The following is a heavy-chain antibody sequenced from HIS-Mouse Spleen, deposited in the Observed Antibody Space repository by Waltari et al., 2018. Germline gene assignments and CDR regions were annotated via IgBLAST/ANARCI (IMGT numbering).Heavy chain of an antibody. CDR3: AREIPYSSSWYDWYFDL. CDR1: GGSIRRSSYY. Sequence: QLQLQESGPGLVKPSETLSLTCTVPGGSIRRSSYYWGWIRPPPGKGLEWIGSIYYSGSTYYNPSLKSRVTISVDTSKNQFSLKLSSVTAADTAVYYCAREIPYSSSWYDWYFDLWGRGTLVTVSS. CDR2: IYYSGST. J-gene: IGHJ2*01. V-gene: IGHV4-39*07. D-gene: IGHD6-13*01.